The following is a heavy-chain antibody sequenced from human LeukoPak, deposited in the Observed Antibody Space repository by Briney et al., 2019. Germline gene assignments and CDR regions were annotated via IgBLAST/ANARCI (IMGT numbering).Heavy chain of an antibody. J-gene: IGHJ6*03. D-gene: IGHD3-22*01. V-gene: IGHV4-4*07. CDR1: GAPINSYY. CDR3: ARLKFYDSTGYSPGHYLDV. CDR2: LYPGVST. Sequence: SETLSLTCTVSGAPINSYYWSWIRQTAGKGLEWIGRLYPGVSTNYNPSLKSRVTMSVDTSENQFALKLSAVTAADTAVYYCARLKFYDSTGYSPGHYLDVWGRGTTVTVSS.